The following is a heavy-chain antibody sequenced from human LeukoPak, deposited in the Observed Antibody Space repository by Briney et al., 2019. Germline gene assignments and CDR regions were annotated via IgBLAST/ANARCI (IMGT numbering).Heavy chain of an antibody. CDR3: ARSVVVPAAIEWDYYMDV. Sequence: ASVKVSCKASGYTLTGYYMHWVRQAPGQGLEWMGGIIPIFGTANYAQKFQGRVTITADESTSTAYMELSSLRSEDTAVYYCARSVVVPAAIEWDYYMDVWGKGTTVTVSS. D-gene: IGHD2-2*02. CDR2: IIPIFGTA. CDR1: GYTLTGYY. V-gene: IGHV1-69*13. J-gene: IGHJ6*03.